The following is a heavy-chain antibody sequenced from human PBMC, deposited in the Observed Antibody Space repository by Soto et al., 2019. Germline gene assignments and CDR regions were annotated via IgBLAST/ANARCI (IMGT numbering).Heavy chain of an antibody. D-gene: IGHD3-9*01. CDR3: AHRSGDLLTGHYYCDY. V-gene: IGHV2-5*01. J-gene: IGHJ4*02. CDR2: ISWYGDK. Sequence: ITLKESGPPLVKPTQTLTLTCTFSGFSLNTRGVDVGWIRHPPGKALEWLALISWYGDKRDSPSLKSRLTITKDTSEHQVVLTMTTMDPVDTATYYFAHRSGDLLTGHYYCDYWGQGTLVTVSS. CDR1: GFSLNTRGVD.